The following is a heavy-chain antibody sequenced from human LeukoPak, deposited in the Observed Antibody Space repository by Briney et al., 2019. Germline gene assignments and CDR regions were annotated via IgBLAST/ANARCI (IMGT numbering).Heavy chain of an antibody. CDR3: ARDGAVPGSYNWFDL. Sequence: GASVKVSCKASGYTFTGYYMHWVRQAPGQGLEGMGWINTGTGATRWPQKFQGRVTMTRDASISIAYMEVSSLRFDDTAVYYCARDGAVPGSYNWFDLWGQGTLVTVSS. J-gene: IGHJ5*02. CDR1: GYTFTGYY. V-gene: IGHV1-2*02. D-gene: IGHD6-19*01. CDR2: INTGTGAT.